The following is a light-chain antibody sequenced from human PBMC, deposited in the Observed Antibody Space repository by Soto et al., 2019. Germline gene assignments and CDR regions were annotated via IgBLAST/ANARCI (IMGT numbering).Light chain of an antibody. Sequence: EIVMTQSPATLSVSPGARATLSCRASQSVGSYLAWYQQKPGQAPRLLIYGASSRATGIPDRFSGSGSGTDFTLTISRLEPEDFAVYYCQQYGSSRPLTFGGGTKVDI. CDR2: GAS. CDR3: QQYGSSRPLT. J-gene: IGKJ4*01. CDR1: QSVGSY. V-gene: IGKV3-20*01.